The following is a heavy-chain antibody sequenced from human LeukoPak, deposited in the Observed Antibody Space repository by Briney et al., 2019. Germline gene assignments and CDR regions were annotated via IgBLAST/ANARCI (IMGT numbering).Heavy chain of an antibody. CDR3: ARRLAASNTFDS. V-gene: IGHV5-51*01. J-gene: IGHJ4*02. D-gene: IGHD6-13*01. CDR1: GYSFSSYW. CDR2: IYVGDSHT. Sequence: GDSLKISCKGSGYSFSSYWIGWVRQMPGKGLEWVGSIYVGDSHTRYGPSFQGLVTISADKSVNTAYLQWSSLKASDSAMYYCARRLAASNTFDSWGQGTLVTVSS.